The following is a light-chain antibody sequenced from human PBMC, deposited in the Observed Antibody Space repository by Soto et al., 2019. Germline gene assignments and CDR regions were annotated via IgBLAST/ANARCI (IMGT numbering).Light chain of an antibody. Sequence: QSALTQPASVSGSPGQSITICCTGTSSDVGGYNYVSWYQQHPSKAPKLMIYEVNNRPSGVSDRFSGSKSGNTASLTISGLQAEAEADYYFSSYPSSSTLVFGTGTKLTVL. J-gene: IGLJ1*01. CDR2: EVN. CDR1: SSDVGGYNY. V-gene: IGLV2-14*01. CDR3: SSYPSSSTLV.